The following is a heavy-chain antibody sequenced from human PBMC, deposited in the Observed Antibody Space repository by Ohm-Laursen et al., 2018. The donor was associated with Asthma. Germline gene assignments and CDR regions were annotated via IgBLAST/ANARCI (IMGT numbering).Heavy chain of an antibody. J-gene: IGHJ4*02. CDR1: GFIFSDYF. CDR3: ARGNVEGLL. CDR2: LFPDGRRT. Sequence: SLRLSCAASGFIFSDYFMHWVRQRPGEGLVWISRLFPDGRRTNYADSVRGRFTISRDDAQNTVYLQMHSLRVDDTAVYFCARGNVEGLLWGQGTLVTVSS. V-gene: IGHV3-74*01.